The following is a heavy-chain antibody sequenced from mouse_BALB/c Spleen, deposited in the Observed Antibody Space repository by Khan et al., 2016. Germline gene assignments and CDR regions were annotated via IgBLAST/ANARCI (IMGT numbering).Heavy chain of an antibody. CDR3: ARGDY. Sequence: EVELVESGGGLVQPGGSRKLSCAAPGFTFSFFGMHWVRQAPEKGLEWVAYISSGSSAIYYADTVKGRFTISRDNPKNTLLLQMTSLSSEDTAMYYCARGDYWGQGTTLTVSS. CDR2: ISSGSSAI. CDR1: GFTFSFFG. J-gene: IGHJ2*01. V-gene: IGHV5-17*02.